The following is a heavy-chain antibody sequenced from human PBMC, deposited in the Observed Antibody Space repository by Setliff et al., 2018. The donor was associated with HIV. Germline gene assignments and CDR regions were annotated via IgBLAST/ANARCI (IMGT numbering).Heavy chain of an antibody. J-gene: IGHJ3*02. Sequence: SETLSLTCTVSGGSIGIRSYFWGRIRQPPGKGLEWIGGVYSSGSTYYNPSLKSRVTVSVDTSKDQFSLRLSSVTVADTAVYYCASGQWLEHAFDIWGQGTVVTVSS. CDR1: GGSIGIRSYF. D-gene: IGHD6-19*01. CDR2: VYSSGST. V-gene: IGHV4-39*01. CDR3: ASGQWLEHAFDI.